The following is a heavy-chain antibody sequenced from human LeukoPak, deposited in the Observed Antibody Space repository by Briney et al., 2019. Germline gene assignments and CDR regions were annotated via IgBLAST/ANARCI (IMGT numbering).Heavy chain of an antibody. CDR2: ISYDGSNE. Sequence: GGSLRLSCAASGFTFNDYDIHWVRQAPGKGLDWVALISYDGSNEYYADSVKGRFTISRDNSRDTLYLQMNSLRADDTAIYYCAREDSSSEDYCYYGMDVWGKGTTVTVSS. D-gene: IGHD6-13*01. CDR1: GFTFNDYD. CDR3: AREDSSSEDYCYYGMDV. V-gene: IGHV3-30*04. J-gene: IGHJ6*04.